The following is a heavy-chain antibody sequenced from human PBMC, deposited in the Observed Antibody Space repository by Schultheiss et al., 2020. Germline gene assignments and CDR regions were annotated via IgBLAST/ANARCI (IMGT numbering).Heavy chain of an antibody. D-gene: IGHD2-15*01. J-gene: IGHJ4*02. V-gene: IGHV3-21*05. CDR2: ISSSSSYT. Sequence: GGSLRLSCAASGFTFSNYAMSWVRQAPGKGLEWVSYISSSSSYTNYADSVKGRFTISRDNFKNTLHLQMNGLRPEDTAVYYCARDEDVWGQGTLVTVSS. CDR1: GFTFSNYA. CDR3: ARDEDV.